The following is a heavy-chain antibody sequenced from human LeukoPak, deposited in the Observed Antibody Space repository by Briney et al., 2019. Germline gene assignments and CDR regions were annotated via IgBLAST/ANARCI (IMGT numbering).Heavy chain of an antibody. J-gene: IGHJ6*02. CDR3: ASSGYSSSWYEGYGMDV. V-gene: IGHV3-48*01. Sequence: PGGSLRLSCAASGFTFSSYSMNWVRQAPGKRLEWVSYISSSSSTIYYADSVKGRFTISRDNAKNSLYLQMNSLRAEDTAVYYCASSGYSSSWYEGYGMDVWGQGTTVTVSS. CDR1: GFTFSSYS. D-gene: IGHD6-13*01. CDR2: ISSSSSTI.